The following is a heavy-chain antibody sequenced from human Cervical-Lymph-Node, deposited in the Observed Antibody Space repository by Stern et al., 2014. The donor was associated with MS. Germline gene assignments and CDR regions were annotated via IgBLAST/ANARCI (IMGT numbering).Heavy chain of an antibody. J-gene: IGHJ5*01. D-gene: IGHD2-2*01. CDR2: IDYSGST. CDR3: ARALRNAYTWFDP. CDR1: GGSIYNYY. V-gene: IGHV4-59*01. Sequence: VQLVESGPGLVKPSETLSLTCTVSGGSIYNYYWTWIRQPPGKGLEWMGHIDYSGSTNYNPSLESRVTMSVDSSKNEFSLILTSVTAAAAAVYYCARALRNAYTWFDPWGQGTLVTVSS.